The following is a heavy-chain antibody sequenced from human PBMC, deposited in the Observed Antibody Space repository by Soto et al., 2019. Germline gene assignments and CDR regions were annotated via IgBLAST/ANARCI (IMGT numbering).Heavy chain of an antibody. CDR1: GYTFTSYD. D-gene: IGHD1-26*01. CDR3: ARDPSGSYFPWFDP. CDR2: MNPNSGYR. J-gene: IGHJ5*02. V-gene: IGHV1-8*01. Sequence: ASVKVSCKASGYTFTSYDINWVRQAPGQGLEWMGWMNPNSGYRGYAQKFQGRVTMTWDTSISTAYMELSSLRSDDTAVYYCARDPSGSYFPWFDPWGQGXLVTVYS.